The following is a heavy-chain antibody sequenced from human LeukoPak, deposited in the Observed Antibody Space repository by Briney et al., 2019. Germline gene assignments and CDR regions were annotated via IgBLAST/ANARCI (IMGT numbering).Heavy chain of an antibody. D-gene: IGHD6-19*01. Sequence: PGGSLRLSCAASGFTFSSYWMHWVRHAPGKGLVCVSRINSDGSSTSYADSVKGRFTISRDNAKNTLYLQMNSLRAEDTAVYFCSGSAAFDYWRQGTLVTVSS. CDR1: GFTFSSYW. CDR3: SGSAAFDY. J-gene: IGHJ4*02. CDR2: INSDGSST. V-gene: IGHV3-74*01.